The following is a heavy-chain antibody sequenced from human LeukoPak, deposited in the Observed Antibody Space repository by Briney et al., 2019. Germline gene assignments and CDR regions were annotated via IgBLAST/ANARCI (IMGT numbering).Heavy chain of an antibody. CDR1: GYSISSGYY. J-gene: IGHJ2*01. CDR3: ARDPKIYYYDSSGYYFDWYFDL. V-gene: IGHV4-38-2*02. CDR2: IYHSGST. D-gene: IGHD3-22*01. Sequence: PSETLSLTCTVSGYSISSGYYWGWIRQPPGKGLEWIGSIYHSGSTYYNPSLKSRVTISVGTSKNQFSLKLSSVTAADTAVYYCARDPKIYYYDSSGYYFDWYFDLWGRGTLVTVSS.